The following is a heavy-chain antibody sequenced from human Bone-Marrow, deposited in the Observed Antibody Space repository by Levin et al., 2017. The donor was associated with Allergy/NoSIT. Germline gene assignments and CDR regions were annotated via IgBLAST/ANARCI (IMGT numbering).Heavy chain of an antibody. CDR3: AGGLGGSGSLDWFDP. V-gene: IGHV4-34*01. Sequence: SQTLSLPCAVYCGSFRGSYWSWIRQPPGKGLEWIGEINHSGSTNYNPSLKSRVTISVDTSKNQFSLKLSSVTAADTAVYYCAGGLGGSGSLDWFDPWGQGTLVTVSS. J-gene: IGHJ5*02. CDR1: CGSFRGSY. CDR2: INHSGST. D-gene: IGHD3-10*01.